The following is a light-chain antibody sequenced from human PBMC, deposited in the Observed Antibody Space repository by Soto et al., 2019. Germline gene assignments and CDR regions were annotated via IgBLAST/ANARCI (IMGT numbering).Light chain of an antibody. V-gene: IGKV3-15*01. CDR2: GAS. J-gene: IGKJ1*01. CDR1: QSVRGN. CDR3: QQYNNWPFIT. Sequence: EIVMTQSPATLSVSPGERATFSCRASQSVRGNLAWYQQKPGLSPRLLIYGASSRATGIPVRFSGSGSGTEFTLTISSLQSEDFAVYYCQQYNNWPFITFGQGTKVDI.